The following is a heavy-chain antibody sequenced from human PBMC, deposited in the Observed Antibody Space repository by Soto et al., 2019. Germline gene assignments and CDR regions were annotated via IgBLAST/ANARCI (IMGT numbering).Heavy chain of an antibody. J-gene: IGHJ4*02. CDR2: ISYGGDSK. V-gene: IGHV3-30-3*02. Sequence: GGSLRLSCEASRFSFRTYAMHWVRQAPGKGLEWVAGISYGGDSKYYADSVKGRFTISRDNSKNTLYLQMNSLRAEDTAVYYCAKSPGMYYFDYWGQGTLVTVSS. CDR3: AKSPGMYYFDY. CDR1: RFSFRTYA.